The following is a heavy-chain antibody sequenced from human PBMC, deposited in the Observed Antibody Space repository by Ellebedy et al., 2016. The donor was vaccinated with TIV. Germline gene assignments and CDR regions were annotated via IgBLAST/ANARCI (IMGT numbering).Heavy chain of an antibody. V-gene: IGHV3-23*01. CDR2: ISGSGDSP. D-gene: IGHD6-19*01. CDR3: AKDRFSSAWYGGYFDY. CDR1: GFTFSSYA. J-gene: IGHJ4*02. Sequence: PGGSLRLSCAASGFTFSSYAMSWVRQAPGKGLEWVSAISGSGDSPHFADSVKDRFTISRDTSKNTLYLKMNSLRAEDTAVYYCAKDRFSSAWYGGYFDYWGQGTLVTVSS.